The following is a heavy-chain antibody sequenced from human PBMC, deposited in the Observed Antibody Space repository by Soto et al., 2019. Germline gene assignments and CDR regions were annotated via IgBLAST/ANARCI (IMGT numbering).Heavy chain of an antibody. Sequence: GGSLRLSCAASGFTFSTYSMNWVRQAPGKGLEWVSSISSSSTYIYYADSVKGRFTISRDNAKNSLYLQMNSLRAEDTAVYYCARVNYGSGDYYGWGQGTLVTVSS. D-gene: IGHD3-10*01. CDR2: ISSSSTYI. V-gene: IGHV3-21*01. J-gene: IGHJ4*02. CDR1: GFTFSTYS. CDR3: ARVNYGSGDYYG.